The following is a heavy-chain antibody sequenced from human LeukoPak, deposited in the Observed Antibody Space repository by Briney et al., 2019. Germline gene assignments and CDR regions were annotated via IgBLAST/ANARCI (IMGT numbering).Heavy chain of an antibody. CDR2: ISDSGGST. D-gene: IGHD6-19*01. Sequence: GGSLRLSCAASGFTLGSYAISWVRQAPGKGLEWVSSISDSGGSTYYADSVKGRFTISRDFSKNTLYVQMNSLRAEDTAVYYCAKERGNIAVGLDYWGQGTQVSVSS. CDR3: AKERGNIAVGLDY. V-gene: IGHV3-23*01. J-gene: IGHJ4*02. CDR1: GFTLGSYA.